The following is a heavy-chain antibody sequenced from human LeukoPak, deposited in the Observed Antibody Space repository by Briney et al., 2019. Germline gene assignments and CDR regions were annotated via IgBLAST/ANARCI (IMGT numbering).Heavy chain of an antibody. CDR2: ISYDGSNK. J-gene: IGHJ6*02. D-gene: IGHD3-3*01. V-gene: IGHV3-30*03. CDR1: GFTFSSYG. Sequence: GGSLRLSCAASGFTFSSYGMHWVRQAPGKGLEWVAVISYDGSNKYYADSVKGRFTISRDNSKNTLYLQMNSLRAEDTAVYYCATAEGGNPSSIFGVGRLRAYYYGMDVWGQGTTVTVSS. CDR3: ATAEGGNPSSIFGVGRLRAYYYGMDV.